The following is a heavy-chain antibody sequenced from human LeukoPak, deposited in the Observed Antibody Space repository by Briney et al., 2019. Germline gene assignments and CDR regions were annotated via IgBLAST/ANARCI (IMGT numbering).Heavy chain of an antibody. D-gene: IGHD2-15*01. Sequence: GASVKVSCKASGYTFTGYYMHWVRQAPGQGLEWMGRINPNSGGTNYAQKFQGRVTTTRDTSISAAYMELSRLRSDDTAVYHCARGLEDGWPFDYWGQGTLVTVSS. CDR3: ARGLEDGWPFDY. CDR2: INPNSGGT. CDR1: GYTFTGYY. J-gene: IGHJ4*02. V-gene: IGHV1-2*06.